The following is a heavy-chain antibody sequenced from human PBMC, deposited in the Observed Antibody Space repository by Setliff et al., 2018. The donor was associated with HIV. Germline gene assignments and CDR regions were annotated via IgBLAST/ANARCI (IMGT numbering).Heavy chain of an antibody. J-gene: IGHJ4*02. D-gene: IGHD6-6*01. CDR2: IRSGGTIV. V-gene: IGHV3-48*03. CDR3: ARGGTYSSASDTYDF. CDR1: GFTFSTYE. Sequence: GGSLSLSCAASGFTFSTYEMNWVRQAPGKGLEWVSYIRSGGTIVYYADSVKGRFTISRDNDKNSLYLQMNSLRAEDTAIYYCARGGTYSSASDTYDFWGQGTLVTVSS.